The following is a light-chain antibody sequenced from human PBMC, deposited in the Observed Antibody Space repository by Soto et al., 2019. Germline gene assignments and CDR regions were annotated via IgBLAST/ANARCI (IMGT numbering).Light chain of an antibody. CDR3: QQYNSYPYT. CDR1: QGISNY. CDR2: DAS. J-gene: IGKJ2*01. V-gene: IGKV1-13*02. Sequence: IQMTQSPSSLSASVGDRVTITCRASQGISNYLAWYQQKPGKVPNLLIYDASTLESGGPSGFSGSGSGTEFTLTISSLQPDDSATYYCQQYNSYPYTFGKGTKLEIK.